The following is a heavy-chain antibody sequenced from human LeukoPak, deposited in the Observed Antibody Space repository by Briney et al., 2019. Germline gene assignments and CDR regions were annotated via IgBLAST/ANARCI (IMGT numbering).Heavy chain of an antibody. CDR2: MDPNSGDT. V-gene: IGHV1-8*01. CDR3: ARPPGKCGGAAKRPGSCYYWYFDL. Sequence: ASVKVSCKASGYTFASYEINWVRQVTGQGLEWMGWMDPNSGDTAYAQNFQGRVTMTRDTSISTAYMELSGLTSEDTAVYYCARPPGKCGGAAKRPGSCYYWYFDLSGRGTLVTVSS. CDR1: GYTFASYE. D-gene: IGHD2-2*01. J-gene: IGHJ2*01.